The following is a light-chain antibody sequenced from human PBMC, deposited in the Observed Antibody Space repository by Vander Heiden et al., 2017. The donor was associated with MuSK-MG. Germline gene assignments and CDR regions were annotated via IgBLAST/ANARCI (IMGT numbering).Light chain of an antibody. J-gene: IGLJ2*01. CDR3: QAWDSSVV. V-gene: IGLV3-1*01. Sequence: SYELTQPPSVSVSPGQTASITCSGDKLGDKYACWYQQKPGQSPVLVIYQDSKRPSGIPERFSGSNSGNTATLTISGTQAMDEADYSCQAWDSSVVFGGGTKLTVL. CDR1: KLGDKY. CDR2: QDS.